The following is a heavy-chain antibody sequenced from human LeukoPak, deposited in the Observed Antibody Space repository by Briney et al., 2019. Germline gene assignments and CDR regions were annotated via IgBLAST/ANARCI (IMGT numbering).Heavy chain of an antibody. CDR2: INTNTGNP. Sequence: ASVKVSCKASGYTFTSCAMNWVRQAPGQGLEWMGWINTNTGNPTYAQGFTGRFVFSSDTSVSTAYLQISSLKAEDTAVYYCASGYGSDAFDIWGQGTMVTVSS. CDR3: ASGYGSDAFDI. D-gene: IGHD3-22*01. V-gene: IGHV7-4-1*02. CDR1: GYTFTSCA. J-gene: IGHJ3*02.